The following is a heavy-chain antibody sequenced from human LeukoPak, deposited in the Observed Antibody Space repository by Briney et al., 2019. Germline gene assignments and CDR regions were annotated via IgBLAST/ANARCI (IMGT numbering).Heavy chain of an antibody. CDR3: ARLGLDPTRIDY. J-gene: IGHJ4*02. CDR2: IYYSGST. V-gene: IGHV4-39*07. CDR1: GGSISSSSYY. Sequence: PSETLSLTCTVSGGSISSSSYYWGWIRQPPGKGLEWIGSIYYSGSTYYNPSLKSRVTIPVDTSKNQFSLKLSSVTAADTAVYYCARLGLDPTRIDYWGQGTLVTVSS. D-gene: IGHD6-13*01.